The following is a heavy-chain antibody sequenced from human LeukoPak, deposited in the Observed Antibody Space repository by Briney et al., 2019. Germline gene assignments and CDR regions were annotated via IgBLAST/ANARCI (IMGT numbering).Heavy chain of an antibody. V-gene: IGHV3-9*01. Sequence: GGSLRLSCAASGFTFDDYAMHWVRQAPGKGLEWVSGISWNSGSIGYADSVKGRFTISRDNAKNSLYPQMNSLRAEDTALYYCAKDTDDLYYYGMDVWGQGTTVTVSS. D-gene: IGHD3-3*01. CDR1: GFTFDDYA. J-gene: IGHJ6*02. CDR2: ISWNSGSI. CDR3: AKDTDDLYYYGMDV.